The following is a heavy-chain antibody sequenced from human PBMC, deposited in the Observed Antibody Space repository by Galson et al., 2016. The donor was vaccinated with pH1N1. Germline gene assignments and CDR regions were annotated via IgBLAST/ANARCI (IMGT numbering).Heavy chain of an antibody. CDR2: IDPSGGGT. CDR1: GYTFTTNY. CDR3: TRALGRRREY. D-gene: IGHD1-26*01. J-gene: IGHJ4*02. V-gene: IGHV1-46*01. Sequence: SCKASGYTFTTNYTHWVRQAPGQGLEWMGVIDPSGGGTTYAQKFQARVTMTRDTSTSTVYMDLSSLKSEDTAVYYCTRALGRRREYWGQGTLVTVSS.